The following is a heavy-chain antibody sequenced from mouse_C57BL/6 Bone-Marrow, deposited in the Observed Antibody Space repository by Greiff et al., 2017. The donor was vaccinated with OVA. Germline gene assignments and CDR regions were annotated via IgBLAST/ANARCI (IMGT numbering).Heavy chain of an antibody. CDR3: ARPNDGYYVRAMDY. CDR1: GYAFTNYL. V-gene: IGHV1-54*01. J-gene: IGHJ4*01. D-gene: IGHD2-3*01. Sequence: QVQLQQSGAELVRPGTSVKVSCKASGYAFTNYLIEWVKQRPGQGLEWIGVINPGSGGTNYNEKFKGKATLTADKSSSTAYMQLSSLTSEDSAVYFCARPNDGYYVRAMDYWGQGTSVTVSS. CDR2: INPGSGGT.